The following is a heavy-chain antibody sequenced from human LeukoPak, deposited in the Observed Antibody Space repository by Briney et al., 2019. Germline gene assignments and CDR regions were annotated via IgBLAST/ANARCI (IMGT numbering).Heavy chain of an antibody. Sequence: SVKVSCKASGGTFSSYAISWVRQAPGQGLEWMGRIIPIFSIANYAQKFQGRVTITADKSTSTAYMELSSLRSEDTAVYYCARGSGYGDYRLAYFDYWGQGTLVTVSS. D-gene: IGHD4-17*01. J-gene: IGHJ4*02. CDR3: ARGSGYGDYRLAYFDY. CDR2: IIPIFSIA. V-gene: IGHV1-69*04. CDR1: GGTFSSYA.